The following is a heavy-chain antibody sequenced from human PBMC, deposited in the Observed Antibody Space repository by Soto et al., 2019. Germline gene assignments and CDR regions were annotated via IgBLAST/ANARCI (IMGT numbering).Heavy chain of an antibody. J-gene: IGHJ4*02. CDR1: GFTFSSYA. Sequence: GGSLRLSCAASGFTFSSYAMSWVRQAPGKGLEWVSAISGSGGSTDYADSVKGRFTISRDNSKNTLYLQMNGLRAEDTAVYYCAKSRVVPAATPDYWGQGTLVTVSS. V-gene: IGHV3-23*01. D-gene: IGHD2-2*01. CDR2: ISGSGGST. CDR3: AKSRVVPAATPDY.